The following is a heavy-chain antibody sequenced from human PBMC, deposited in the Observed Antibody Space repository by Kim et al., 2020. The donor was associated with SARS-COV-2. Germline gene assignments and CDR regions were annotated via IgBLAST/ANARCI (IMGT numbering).Heavy chain of an antibody. J-gene: IGHJ4*02. CDR3: ARNDYVDY. V-gene: IGHV1-3*01. Sequence: KGNIQYSGKFQDRSTGTRDTSASTVYMDLGSLKSEDTAVYYCARNDYVDYWGQGTLVTVSS. CDR2: KGNI.